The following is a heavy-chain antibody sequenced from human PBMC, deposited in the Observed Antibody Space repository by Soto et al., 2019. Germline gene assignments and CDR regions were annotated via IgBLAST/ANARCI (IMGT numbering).Heavy chain of an antibody. J-gene: IGHJ3*02. CDR3: ARRFGGYAFDI. V-gene: IGHV3-23*01. CDR1: GLTFSNFV. Sequence: EVQLLESGGGLVQPGGSLRLSCAASGLTFSNFVMSWVRQAPGKGLECVSSIGGSGVHTYYADSVKGRFTISRDNSKNKLYLQMNSLRAEDTAVYYCARRFGGYAFDIWGQGTMVTVSS. CDR2: IGGSGVHT. D-gene: IGHD3-16*01.